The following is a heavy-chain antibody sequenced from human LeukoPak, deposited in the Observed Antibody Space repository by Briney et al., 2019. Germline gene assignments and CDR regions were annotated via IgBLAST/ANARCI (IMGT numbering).Heavy chain of an antibody. CDR2: MNPNSGNT. D-gene: IGHD3-3*01. J-gene: IGHJ4*02. CDR1: GYTFTSYD. CDR3: ARGARITIFGVVIIRPYYFDY. Sequence: ASVKVSCKASGYTFTSYDINWVRQATGQGLEWMGWMNPNSGNTGYAQKFQGRVTMTRNTSISTAYMELSNLRSEDTAVYYCARGARITIFGVVIIRPYYFDYWGQGTLVTVSS. V-gene: IGHV1-8*01.